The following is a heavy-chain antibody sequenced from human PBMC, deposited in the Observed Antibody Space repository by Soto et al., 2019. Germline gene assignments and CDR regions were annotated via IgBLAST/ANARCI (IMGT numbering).Heavy chain of an antibody. J-gene: IGHJ6*02. CDR3: ARSWSGSTSGRVDV. V-gene: IGHV3-9*01. CDR1: GFTFDYHV. CDR2: ISWNGYSI. Sequence: GGSLRLSCVASGFTFDYHVMRWVRQVPGKGLEWVGHISWNGYSIGYGGSVRGRFTISRDNAKNTLYLQMNSLRPEDTALYYCARSWSGSTSGRVDVWGQGTTVTVSS. D-gene: IGHD3-3*01.